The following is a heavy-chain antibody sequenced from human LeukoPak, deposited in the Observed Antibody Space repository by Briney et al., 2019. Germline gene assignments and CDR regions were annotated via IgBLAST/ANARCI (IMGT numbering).Heavy chain of an antibody. J-gene: IGHJ6*04. CDR2: INHSGST. Sequence: SETLSLTCAVYGGSFSGYYWCWIRQPPGKGLEWIGEINHSGSTNYNPSLKSRVTISVDTSKNQFSLKLSSVTAADTAVYYCAKGHVLLWFGELFPPGHYGMDVWSKGTTVTVSS. CDR3: AKGHVLLWFGELFPPGHYGMDV. CDR1: GGSFSGYY. D-gene: IGHD3-10*01. V-gene: IGHV4-34*01.